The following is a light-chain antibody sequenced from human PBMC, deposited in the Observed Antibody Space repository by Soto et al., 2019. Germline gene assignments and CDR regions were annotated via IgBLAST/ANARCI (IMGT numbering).Light chain of an antibody. CDR3: QQYGTSEII. J-gene: IGKJ5*01. Sequence: IVLTQSPGTLSLSPGERATLSCRASQSLTNSFIAWYQQRPGQAPRLLIYDTSSRASGIPDRFSGSGSGTDFTLTISRLETEDFAVFYCQQYGTSEIIFGQGTRREIK. CDR1: QSLTNSF. CDR2: DTS. V-gene: IGKV3-20*01.